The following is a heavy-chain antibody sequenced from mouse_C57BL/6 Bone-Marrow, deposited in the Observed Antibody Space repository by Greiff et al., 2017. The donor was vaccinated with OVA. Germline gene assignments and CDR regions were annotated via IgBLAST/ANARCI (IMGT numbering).Heavy chain of an antibody. CDR3: ARGGIGSPWFAY. CDR2: IYPGDGDT. V-gene: IGHV1-82*01. D-gene: IGHD2-14*01. Sequence: QVQLQQSGPELVKPGASVKISCKASGYAFSSSWMNWVKQRPGKGLEWIGRIYPGDGDTNYNGKFKGKATLTADKSSSTAYMQLSSLTSEDSAVYFCARGGIGSPWFAYWGQGTLVTVSA. J-gene: IGHJ3*01. CDR1: GYAFSSSW.